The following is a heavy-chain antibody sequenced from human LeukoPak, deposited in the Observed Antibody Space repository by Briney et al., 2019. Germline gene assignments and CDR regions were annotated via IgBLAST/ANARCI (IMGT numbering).Heavy chain of an antibody. CDR2: IYTSGTI. V-gene: IGHV4-4*07. J-gene: IGHJ6*03. Sequence: SETLSLTCTVSGGSISSYYWSWIRQPAGTALEWIGRIYTSGTITYNPSLKSRVTMSVDTSKNQFSLKLSSVTAADTAVYYCARGARLYTAMVTSYYYYYMDVWGKGTTVTVSS. CDR3: ARGARLYTAMVTSYYYYYMDV. D-gene: IGHD5-18*01. CDR1: GGSISSYY.